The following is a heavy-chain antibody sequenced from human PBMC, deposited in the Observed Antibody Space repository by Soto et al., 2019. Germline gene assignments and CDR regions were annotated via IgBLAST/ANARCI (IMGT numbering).Heavy chain of an antibody. Sequence: SGPTLVNPTQTLTLTCTFSGFSLSTSGMCVSWIRQPPGKALEWLALIDWDDDKYYSTSLKTRLTISKDTSKNQVVLTMTNMDPVDTATYYCARISGGYSYGNTNFDYWGQGTLVTVSS. V-gene: IGHV2-70*01. D-gene: IGHD5-18*01. J-gene: IGHJ4*02. CDR2: IDWDDDK. CDR1: GFSLSTSGMC. CDR3: ARISGGYSYGNTNFDY.